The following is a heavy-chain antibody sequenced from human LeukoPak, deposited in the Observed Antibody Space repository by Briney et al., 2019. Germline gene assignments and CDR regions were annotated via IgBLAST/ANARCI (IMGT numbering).Heavy chain of an antibody. Sequence: PSETLSLTCAVYGGSFSGYYWSWIRQPPGKGLEWIGEIDHSGSTNYNPSLKNRVTISVDTSKNQFSLKLSSVTAADTAVYYCARGPQVLLWFGESIKGSYNWFDPWGQGTLVTVSS. CDR2: IDHSGST. J-gene: IGHJ5*02. CDR1: GGSFSGYY. D-gene: IGHD3-10*01. CDR3: ARGPQVLLWFGESIKGSYNWFDP. V-gene: IGHV4-34*01.